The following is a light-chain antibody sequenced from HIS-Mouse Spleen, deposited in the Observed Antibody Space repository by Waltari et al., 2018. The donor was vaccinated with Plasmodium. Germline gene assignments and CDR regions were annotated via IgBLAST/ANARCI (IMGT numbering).Light chain of an antibody. Sequence: EIVLTQSPATLSLSPGERATLSCRASQSVSSYLAWYQQKPGQAPRLLIYDASNRATGIPARFSGSGPGTDFTLTISSLEPEDFAVYYCQQYNNWSFTFGPGTKVDIK. CDR1: QSVSSY. CDR3: QQYNNWSFT. V-gene: IGKV3D-11*02. CDR2: DAS. J-gene: IGKJ3*01.